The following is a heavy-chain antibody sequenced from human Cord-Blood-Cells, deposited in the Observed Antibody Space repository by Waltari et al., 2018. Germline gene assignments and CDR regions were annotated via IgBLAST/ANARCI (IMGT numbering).Heavy chain of an antibody. CDR2: INPNSGGT. CDR3: ARDGGALTGVAY. D-gene: IGHD7-27*01. J-gene: IGHJ4*02. CDR1: DNTLPAT. Sequence: HLVQSGAEGKRPGAYVRFPCRALDNTLPATILPCVGQAPGQGLEWMGWINPNSGGTNYAQKFQGRVTMTRDTSISTAYMELSRLRSDDTAVYYCARDGGALTGVAYWGQGTLVTVSS. V-gene: IGHV1-2*02.